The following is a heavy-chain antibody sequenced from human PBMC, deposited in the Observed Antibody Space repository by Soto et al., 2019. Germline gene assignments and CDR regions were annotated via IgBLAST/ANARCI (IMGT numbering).Heavy chain of an antibody. D-gene: IGHD6-6*01. CDR3: ARAAAARPNYYFDY. CDR1: GYTFTSYY. Sequence: ASLKVSSKASGYTFTSYYMHGVRQAPGQGLEWMGIINPSGGSTSYAQKFHGRVTMTRDTSTSTVYMELSSLRSEDTAVYYCARAAAARPNYYFDYWGQGTLVTVSS. J-gene: IGHJ4*02. V-gene: IGHV1-46*03. CDR2: INPSGGST.